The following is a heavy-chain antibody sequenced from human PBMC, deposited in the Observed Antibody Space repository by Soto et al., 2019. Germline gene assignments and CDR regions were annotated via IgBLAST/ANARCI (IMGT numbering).Heavy chain of an antibody. V-gene: IGHV3-23*01. CDR1: GFTFSSYA. D-gene: IGHD6-13*01. CDR3: AKDLQQPGGFDY. CDR2: ISGSGGST. Sequence: PGGSLRLSCAASGFTFSSYAMSWVRQAPGKGLEWVSAISGSGGSTYYADSVKGRFTISRDNSKNTVYLQMNSLRAEDTAVYYCAKDLQQPGGFDYWGQGTLVTVSS. J-gene: IGHJ4*02.